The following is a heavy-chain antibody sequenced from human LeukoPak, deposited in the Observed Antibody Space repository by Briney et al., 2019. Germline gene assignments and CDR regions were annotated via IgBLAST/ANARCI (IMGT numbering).Heavy chain of an antibody. D-gene: IGHD1-14*01. CDR3: ARDVAYNTFDH. J-gene: IGHJ4*02. CDR1: GFTFSNYN. CDR2: ISGSGGST. Sequence: GGSLRLSCAASGFTFSNYNMNWVRQAPGKGLEWVSAISGSGGSTYYADSVKGRFTISRDNAKNSLYLQMNSLRAEDTAVYYCARDVAYNTFDHWGQGTLVTVSS. V-gene: IGHV3-48*04.